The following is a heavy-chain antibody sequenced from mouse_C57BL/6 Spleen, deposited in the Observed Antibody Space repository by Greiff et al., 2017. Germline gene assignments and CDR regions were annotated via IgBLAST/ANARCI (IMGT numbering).Heavy chain of an antibody. CDR1: GYAFSSYW. D-gene: IGHD5-1-1*01. V-gene: IGHV1-80*01. CDR3: SKYVCDDDCNDYYAMDY. CDR2: IYPGDGDT. Sequence: QVQLQQSGAELVKPGASVKISCKASGYAFSSYWMNWVKQRPGKGLEWIGQIYPGDGDTNYNGKFKGKATLTADKSSSTAYMQLSSLTSEDSAVYFCSKYVCDDDCNDYYAMDYWGQGTSVTVSS. J-gene: IGHJ4*01.